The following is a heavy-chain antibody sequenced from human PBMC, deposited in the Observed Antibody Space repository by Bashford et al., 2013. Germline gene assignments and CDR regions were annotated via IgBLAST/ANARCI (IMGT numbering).Heavy chain of an antibody. V-gene: IGHV5-51*01. Sequence: WVRQMPGKGLEWMGIIYPADSDTTYSPSFQGQVTISDDKSTRTAYLHLSSLKASDTAIYYCARRAHPSSSLFRGYSFDNWGQGTLVTVSS. CDR2: IYPADSDT. CDR3: ARRAHPSSSLFRGYSFDN. J-gene: IGHJ4*02. D-gene: IGHD6-13*01.